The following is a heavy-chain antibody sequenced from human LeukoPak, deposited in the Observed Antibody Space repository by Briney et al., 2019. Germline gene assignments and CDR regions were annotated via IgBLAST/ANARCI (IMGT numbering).Heavy chain of an antibody. J-gene: IGHJ4*02. D-gene: IGHD6-13*01. CDR3: AGVRGYSSSWYDY. Sequence: ASVKVSCKASGYTFTNYYIHWIRQAPGQGLEWMGIINPIGGSTRYAQKFQGRVTMTRDTSTSTAYMELSSLRSEDTAAYYCAGVRGYSSSWYDYWGQGTLVTVSS. V-gene: IGHV1-46*01. CDR1: GYTFTNYY. CDR2: INPIGGST.